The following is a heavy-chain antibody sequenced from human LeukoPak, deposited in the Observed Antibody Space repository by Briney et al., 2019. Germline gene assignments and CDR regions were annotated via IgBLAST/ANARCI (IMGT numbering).Heavy chain of an antibody. CDR1: GYIFSSPY. J-gene: IGHJ4*02. V-gene: IGHV1-46*01. D-gene: IGHD2/OR15-2a*01. CDR3: AREPPESYYFDY. CDR2: IRPSSGRA. Sequence: ASVKVSCKTSGYIFSSPYIHWVRQAPGQGPEWMGIIRPSSGRADYTQKFQGRVTMTRDMSTTTVYMELTTLGSDDTAVYFCAREPPESYYFDYWGQGTLVNVSS.